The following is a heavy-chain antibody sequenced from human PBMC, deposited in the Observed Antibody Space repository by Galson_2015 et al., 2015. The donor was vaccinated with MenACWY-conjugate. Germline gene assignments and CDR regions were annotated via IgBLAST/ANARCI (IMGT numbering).Heavy chain of an antibody. CDR2: TNTDESLT. Sequence: SLRLSCAASGFTFSSYWMHWVRQAPRKGLVWVSRTNTDESLTTYADSVKGRFTISRDNAKNTLYLQMNSLRAEDTAVYYCARELRNYWYFDLWGRGTLVSVSS. V-gene: IGHV3-74*03. J-gene: IGHJ2*01. CDR3: ARELRNYWYFDL. CDR1: GFTFSSYW.